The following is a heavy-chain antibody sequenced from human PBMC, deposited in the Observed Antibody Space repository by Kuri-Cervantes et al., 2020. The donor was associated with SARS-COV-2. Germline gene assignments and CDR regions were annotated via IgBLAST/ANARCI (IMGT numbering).Heavy chain of an antibody. D-gene: IGHD3-22*01. CDR2: INPNSGGT. CDR1: GYTFTGYY. V-gene: IGHV1-2*04. J-gene: IGHJ6*02. CDR3: ARDLDSSGYGYYYYGMDV. Sequence: ASVEVSCKASGYTFTGYYMHWVRQAPGQGLEWMGWINPNSGGTNYAQKFQGWVTMTRDTSISTAYMELSRLRSDDTAVYYCARDLDSSGYGYYYYGMDVWGQGTTVTVSS.